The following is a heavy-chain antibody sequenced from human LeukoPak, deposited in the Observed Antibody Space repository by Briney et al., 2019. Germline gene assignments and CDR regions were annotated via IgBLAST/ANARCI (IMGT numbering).Heavy chain of an antibody. Sequence: GGSLRLSCAASGFTFTNCWMSWVRQAPGKGLEWVANIKQDGSEKYYVDSVKGRFSISRDNARDSLYLQMNSLRAEDTAVYYCARRVAGTEEFDYWGQGTLVTVSS. CDR1: GFTFTNCW. V-gene: IGHV3-7*01. CDR2: IKQDGSEK. J-gene: IGHJ4*02. D-gene: IGHD6-19*01. CDR3: ARRVAGTEEFDY.